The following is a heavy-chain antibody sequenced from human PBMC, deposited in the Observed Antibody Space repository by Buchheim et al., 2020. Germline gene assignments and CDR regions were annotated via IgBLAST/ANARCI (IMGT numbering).Heavy chain of an antibody. CDR1: GASTATSNW. V-gene: IGHV4-4*02. CDR2: VYSGGDT. J-gene: IGHJ5*02. D-gene: IGHD3-9*01. Sequence: QVQLQESDPGLVKPSGTLSLTCAVSGASTATSNWWSWFRQPPGKGLEWIGEVYSGGDTNYNPSLKSRVTMSVDNSNNQFSLRLNSMTAADTGTYYCAGCGGSDWRHCDPWGQGTL. CDR3: AGCGGSDWRHCDP.